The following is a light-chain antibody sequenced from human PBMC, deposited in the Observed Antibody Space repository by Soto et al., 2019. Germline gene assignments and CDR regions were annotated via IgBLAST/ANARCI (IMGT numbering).Light chain of an antibody. CDR1: SSDVGAYNY. J-gene: IGLJ3*02. V-gene: IGLV2-14*01. CDR2: EVI. Sequence: QSALTQPASVSGSLGQSITISCTGTSSDVGAYNYVSWYQQHPGKAPKLLIYEVINRPSGVSNRFSASKSGNTASLTISGLQTEDEADYYCTSYKRRGTVVFGGGTKLTVL. CDR3: TSYKRRGTVV.